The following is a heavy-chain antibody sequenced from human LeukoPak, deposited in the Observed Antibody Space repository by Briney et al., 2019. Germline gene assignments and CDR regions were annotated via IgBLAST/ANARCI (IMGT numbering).Heavy chain of an antibody. CDR3: AREAATTFFDF. CDR2: IIPAFNKA. J-gene: IGHJ4*02. CDR1: GGSFSTYT. Sequence: SVTVSCKASGGSFSTYTFTWVRQAPGQGLEWMGHIIPAFNKANYAQRFQGRLTITADESTGTAYVELSSLTSEDTAIYYCAREAATTFFDFWGQGTLVTVSS. D-gene: IGHD5-24*01. V-gene: IGHV1-69*13.